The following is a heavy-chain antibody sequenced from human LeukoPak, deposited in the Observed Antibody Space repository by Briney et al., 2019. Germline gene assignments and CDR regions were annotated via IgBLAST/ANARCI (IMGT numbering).Heavy chain of an antibody. CDR3: ATWGIAVAGTFDY. CDR1: GGSISSSY. J-gene: IGHJ4*02. CDR2: IYHSGST. Sequence: SDSLSLTCTVSGGSISSSYWSWIRQPPGKGLEWMGYIYHSGSTNYNPSFKSRVAISVDTSKNQFSPKLRSVTAADTAVYYCATWGIAVAGTFDYWGQGTLVTVST. V-gene: IGHV4-59*08. D-gene: IGHD6-19*01.